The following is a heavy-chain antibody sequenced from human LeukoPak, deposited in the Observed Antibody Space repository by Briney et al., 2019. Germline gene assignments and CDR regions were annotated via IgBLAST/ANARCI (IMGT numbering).Heavy chain of an antibody. Sequence: GGSLRLSCAASGFTFSSYWMHWVRQAPGKGLVGVSRINSDGSSTSYADSVKGRFTISRDNAKNTLYLQMNSLIAEDTAVYFCARYYYDSSGYYSFDYWGQGTLVTVSS. CDR2: INSDGSST. CDR3: ARYYYDSSGYYSFDY. CDR1: GFTFSSYW. V-gene: IGHV3-74*01. J-gene: IGHJ4*02. D-gene: IGHD3-22*01.